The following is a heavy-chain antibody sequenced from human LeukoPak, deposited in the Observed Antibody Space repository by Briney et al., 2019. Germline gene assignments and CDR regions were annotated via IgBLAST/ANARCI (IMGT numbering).Heavy chain of an antibody. J-gene: IGHJ6*02. D-gene: IGHD2-2*02. CDR3: ARPGADCGSAGCYTYPYYGLDV. CDR2: ISAYNSNT. Sequence: EASVNVSCKASGYSFSVHGITWVRQAPGQGLEWMGWISAYNSNTKYAQNLQGRVTMTTDISTSTAYMELRSLRSDDTAVYYCARPGADCGSAGCYTYPYYGLDVWGQGTTVTVSS. V-gene: IGHV1-18*01. CDR1: GYSFSVHG.